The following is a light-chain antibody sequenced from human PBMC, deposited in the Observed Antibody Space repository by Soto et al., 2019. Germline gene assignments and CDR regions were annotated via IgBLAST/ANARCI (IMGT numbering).Light chain of an antibody. CDR2: GAS. J-gene: IGKJ1*01. V-gene: IGKV3-20*01. Sequence: EIVLTQSPGTLSVSPGERATLSCRASQSVTSNYITWYQQIPGQAPRLLIHGASSRAAGIPDRFSGSGSGTDFTLTISRLEPADFAVYYCQLFHSSSWTFGQGTKVEVK. CDR3: QLFHSSSWT. CDR1: QSVTSNY.